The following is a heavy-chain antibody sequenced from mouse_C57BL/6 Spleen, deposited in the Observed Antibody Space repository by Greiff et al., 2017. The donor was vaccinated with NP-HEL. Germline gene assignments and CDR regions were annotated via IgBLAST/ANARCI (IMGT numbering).Heavy chain of an antibody. J-gene: IGHJ4*01. V-gene: IGHV1-22*01. Sequence: EVQLQQSGPELVKPGASVKMSCKASGYTFTDYNMHWVKQSHGKSLEWIGYINPNNGGTSYNQKFKGKATLTVNKSSSTAYMELRSLTSEDSAVYYCARKIGSSRYYNAMDYWGQGTSVTVSS. CDR2: INPNNGGT. CDR1: GYTFTDYN. CDR3: ARKIGSSRYYNAMDY. D-gene: IGHD1-1*01.